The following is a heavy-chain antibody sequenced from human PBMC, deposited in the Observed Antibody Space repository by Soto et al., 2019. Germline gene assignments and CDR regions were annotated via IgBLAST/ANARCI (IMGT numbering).Heavy chain of an antibody. CDR3: ARESGCSSTSCYYYYYGMDV. CDR1: GFTFSSYG. Sequence: QVQLVESGGGVVQPGRSLRLSCAASGFTFSSYGMHWVRQAPGKGLEWVAVIWYDGSNKYYADSVKGRFTISRDNSKNTLYLQMNSLRAEDTDVYYCARESGCSSTSCYYYYYGMDVWGQGTTVTVSS. CDR2: IWYDGSNK. J-gene: IGHJ6*02. D-gene: IGHD2-2*01. V-gene: IGHV3-33*01.